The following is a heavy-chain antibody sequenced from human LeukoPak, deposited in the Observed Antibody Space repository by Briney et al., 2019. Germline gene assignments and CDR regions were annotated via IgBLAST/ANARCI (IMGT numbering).Heavy chain of an antibody. J-gene: IGHJ3*02. CDR3: AKDLSDYSNYGDAFDI. CDR2: IRYDGSNK. Sequence: PGGSLRLSCAASGFTFSSYCMHWVRQAPGKGMEWVGFIRYDGSNKYYADSVKGRFTISRDNSKNTLYLQMNSLRAEDTAVYYCAKDLSDYSNYGDAFDIWGQGTMVTVSS. D-gene: IGHD4-11*01. CDR1: GFTFSSYC. V-gene: IGHV3-30*02.